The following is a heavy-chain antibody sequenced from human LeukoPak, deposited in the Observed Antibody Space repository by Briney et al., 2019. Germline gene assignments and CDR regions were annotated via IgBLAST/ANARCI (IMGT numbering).Heavy chain of an antibody. D-gene: IGHD2-15*01. CDR3: AREVREGSWFDP. V-gene: IGHV4-59*01. CDR1: RGSISGYY. CDR2: IYYSGST. Sequence: SETLSLTCIVPRGSISGYYWCWIRHPPGKGREWIGYIYYSGSTNYNPSVKSRVTISVDTSTNQYPLKLSSVTAGDTAVYYCAREVREGSWFDPWGQGTPVTVSS. J-gene: IGHJ5*02.